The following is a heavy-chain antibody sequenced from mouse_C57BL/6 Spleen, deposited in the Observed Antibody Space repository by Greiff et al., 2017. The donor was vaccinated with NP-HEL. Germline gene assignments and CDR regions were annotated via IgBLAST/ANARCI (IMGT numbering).Heavy chain of an antibody. CDR3: ARDFGFDY. CDR1: GYTFTSYT. J-gene: IGHJ2*01. D-gene: IGHD3-1*01. CDR2: INPSSGYT. V-gene: IGHV1-4*01. Sequence: VQRVESGAELARPGASVKMSCKASGYTFTSYTMHWVKQRPGQGLEWIGYINPSSGYTKYNQKFKDKATLTADKSSSTAYMQLSSLTSEDSAVYYCARDFGFDYWGQGTTLTVSS.